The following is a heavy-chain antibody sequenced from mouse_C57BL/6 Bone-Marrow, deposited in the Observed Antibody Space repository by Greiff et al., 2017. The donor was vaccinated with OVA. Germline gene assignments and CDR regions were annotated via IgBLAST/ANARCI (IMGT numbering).Heavy chain of an antibody. V-gene: IGHV1-15*01. J-gene: IGHJ3*01. CDR3: ARDWAWFAY. CDR1: GYTFTDYE. CDR2: IDPETGGT. D-gene: IGHD4-1*01. Sequence: QVQLQQSGAELVRPGASVTLSCKASGYTFTDYEMHWVKQTPVHGLEWIGAIDPETGGTAYNQKFKGKAILTADKPSSTAYMQLSSLTSEDSAVYYCARDWAWFAYWGQGTLVTVSA.